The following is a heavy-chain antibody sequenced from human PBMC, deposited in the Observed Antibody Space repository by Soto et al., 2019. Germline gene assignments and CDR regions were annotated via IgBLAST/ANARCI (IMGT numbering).Heavy chain of an antibody. CDR1: GFTFSSYG. Sequence: QVQLVESGGGVVQPGRSLRLSCAGSGFTFSSYGTHWVRQAPGKGLEWVAVISYDGRNKNYADSVKGRFTISRDDSTNTLSLQMNSLGVEDTAVYYCAKRAEYCNVPGCYGVDYWGQGTLVTVSS. CDR3: AKRAEYCNVPGCYGVDY. V-gene: IGHV3-30*18. D-gene: IGHD2-15*01. J-gene: IGHJ4*02. CDR2: ISYDGRNK.